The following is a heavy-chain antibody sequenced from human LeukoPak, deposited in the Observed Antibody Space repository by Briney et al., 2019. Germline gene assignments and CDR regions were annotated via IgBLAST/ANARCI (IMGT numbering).Heavy chain of an antibody. J-gene: IGHJ4*02. CDR3: ARQDHFFDS. V-gene: IGHV4-59*08. CDR1: GGSLSRNY. CDR2: IKYIGST. Sequence: SETLSLTCTVSGGSLSRNYWSWIRQPPGKGLEWIGYIKYIGSTNYNPSLKSRFTISVDTSKNQFSLQLSSVTAADTAVYYCARQDHFFDSWGQGTLVTVSS.